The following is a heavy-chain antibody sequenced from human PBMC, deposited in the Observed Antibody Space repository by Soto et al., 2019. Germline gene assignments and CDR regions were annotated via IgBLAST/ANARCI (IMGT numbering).Heavy chain of an antibody. J-gene: IGHJ6*02. D-gene: IGHD3-3*01. Sequence: ASVKVSCPASGYTFTSYAMHWVRQAPGQRLEWMGWINAGNGNTKYSQKFQGRVTITRDTSASTAYMELSSLRSDDTAVYYCARGDPSDDEFGSGYSISGMDGWGQGTRVTVSS. CDR1: GYTFTSYA. V-gene: IGHV1-3*01. CDR2: INAGNGNT. CDR3: ARGDPSDDEFGSGYSISGMDG.